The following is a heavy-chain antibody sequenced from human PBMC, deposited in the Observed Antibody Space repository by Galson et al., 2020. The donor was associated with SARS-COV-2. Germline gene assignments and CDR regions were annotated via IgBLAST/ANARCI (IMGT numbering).Heavy chain of an antibody. CDR2: IYPRGTT. D-gene: IGHD2-2*02. CDR3: ARAHYTSQTIISWFDP. Sequence: SQTLSLTCTVSGDSMTPYYWSWIRQPAGKGLEWIGRIYPRGTTNYNPSFKSRVTMSLDSSANQFSLRLTSVTAADTAVYYCARAHYTSQTIISWFDPWGQGILVTVSS. J-gene: IGHJ5*02. V-gene: IGHV4-4*07. CDR1: GDSMTPYY.